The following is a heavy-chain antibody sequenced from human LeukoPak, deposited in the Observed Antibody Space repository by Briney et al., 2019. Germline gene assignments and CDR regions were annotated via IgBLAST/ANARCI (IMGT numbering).Heavy chain of an antibody. CDR2: ISGDGGST. D-gene: IGHD5-18*01. J-gene: IGHJ4*02. V-gene: IGHV3-43*02. Sequence: PGGSLRLSCAASGFTFDDYAMHWVRQAPGKGLEWVSLISGDGGSTHYADSVKGRFTISRDNSKNSLYLQMNSLSTEDTALYYCAKDGYSYGAFDYWGQGTLVTVSS. CDR3: AKDGYSYGAFDY. CDR1: GFTFDDYA.